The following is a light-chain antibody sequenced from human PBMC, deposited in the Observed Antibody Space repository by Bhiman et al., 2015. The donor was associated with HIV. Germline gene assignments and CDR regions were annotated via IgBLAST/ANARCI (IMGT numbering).Light chain of an antibody. CDR3: SSYTNSNTLVV. J-gene: IGLJ2*01. CDR2: DVS. CDR1: SSNIGSNA. V-gene: IGLV1-44*01. Sequence: QPVLTQPPSASGTPGQRVTISCSGSSSNIGSNAVNWYQQLPGTAPKLMIYDVSDRPSGVSNRFSGSKSGNTASLTISGLQAEDEADYYCSSYTNSNTLVVFGGGTKLTVL.